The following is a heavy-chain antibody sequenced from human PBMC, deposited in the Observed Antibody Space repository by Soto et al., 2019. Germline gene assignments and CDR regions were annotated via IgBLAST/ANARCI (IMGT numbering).Heavy chain of an antibody. Sequence: EVQLLDSGGGLVQPGGSLILSCASAGFTFSNYWMHWVRQAPGKGLVWVSRINSDGTTTSYAASVWGRFTISRDKAREKVYLRLVSLGAEDTAVYYCARVAVGAYYFHYWGQGTLGTVSS. J-gene: IGHJ4*02. V-gene: IGHV3-74*01. CDR2: INSDGTTT. D-gene: IGHD1-26*01. CDR3: ARVAVGAYYFHY. CDR1: GFTFSNYW.